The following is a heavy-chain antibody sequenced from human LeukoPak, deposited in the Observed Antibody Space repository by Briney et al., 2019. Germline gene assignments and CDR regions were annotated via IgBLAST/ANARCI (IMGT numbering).Heavy chain of an antibody. D-gene: IGHD3-22*01. CDR2: ISAYNGNT. CDR3: ARDQEDSSGYLH. CDR1: GGTFSSYA. J-gene: IGHJ4*02. Sequence: VASVKVSCKASGGTFSSYAISWVRQAPGQGLEWMGWISAYNGNTNYAQKLQGRVTMTTDTSTSTAYMELRSLRSDDTAVYYCARDQEDSSGYLHWGQGTLVTVSS. V-gene: IGHV1-18*01.